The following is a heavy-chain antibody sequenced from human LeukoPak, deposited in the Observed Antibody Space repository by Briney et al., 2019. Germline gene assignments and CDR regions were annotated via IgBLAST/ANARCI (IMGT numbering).Heavy chain of an antibody. CDR2: ISSSSSYI. Sequence: PGGSLRLSCAASGFTFSSYAMSWVRQAPGKGLEWVSSISSSSSYIYYADSVKGRFTISRDNAKNSLYLQMNSLRAEDTAVYYCARRAAAGTMSPWGQGTLVTVSS. CDR1: GFTFSSYA. J-gene: IGHJ5*02. D-gene: IGHD6-13*01. V-gene: IGHV3-21*01. CDR3: ARRAAAGTMSP.